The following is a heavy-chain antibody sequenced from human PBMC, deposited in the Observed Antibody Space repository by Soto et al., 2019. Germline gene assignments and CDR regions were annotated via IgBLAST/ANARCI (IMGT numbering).Heavy chain of an antibody. J-gene: IGHJ4*02. CDR2: ISDYNGNT. CDR1: GYTFTSYG. CDR3: ARHNGIVVVPAARVYYFDY. Sequence: QVQLVQSGAEVKKPGASVKVSCKASGYTFTSYGISWVRQAPGQGLEWMGWISDYNGNTNYAQKLQGRVTMTTDTSTSTAYMELRSLRSDDTPVYYYARHNGIVVVPAARVYYFDYWGQGTLVTVSS. D-gene: IGHD2-2*01. V-gene: IGHV1-18*01.